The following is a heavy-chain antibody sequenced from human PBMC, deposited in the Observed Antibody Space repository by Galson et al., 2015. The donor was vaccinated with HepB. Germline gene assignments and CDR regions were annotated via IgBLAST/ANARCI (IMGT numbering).Heavy chain of an antibody. Sequence: SLRLSCAASGFTFSSYWMSWVRQAPGKGLEWVAVISYDGSNKYYADSVKGRFTISRDNSKNTLYLQMNSLRAEDTAVYYCAKVGVTMVRGVISGYYYFDYWGQGTLVTVSS. V-gene: IGHV3-30*18. CDR2: ISYDGSNK. CDR3: AKVGVTMVRGVISGYYYFDY. CDR1: GFTFSSYW. J-gene: IGHJ4*02. D-gene: IGHD3-10*01.